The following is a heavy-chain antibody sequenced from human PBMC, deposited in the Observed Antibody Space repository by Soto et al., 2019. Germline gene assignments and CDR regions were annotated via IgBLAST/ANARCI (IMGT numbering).Heavy chain of an antibody. Sequence: SETLSLTCAVYGGSFSGYYWSWIRQPPGKGLEWIGEINHSGSTNYNPSLKSRVTISVDTSKNQFSLKLSSVTAADTAVYYCARGWLPAPYNWFDPWGQGTLVTVSS. V-gene: IGHV4-34*01. CDR1: GGSFSGYY. CDR2: INHSGST. D-gene: IGHD3-22*01. J-gene: IGHJ5*02. CDR3: ARGWLPAPYNWFDP.